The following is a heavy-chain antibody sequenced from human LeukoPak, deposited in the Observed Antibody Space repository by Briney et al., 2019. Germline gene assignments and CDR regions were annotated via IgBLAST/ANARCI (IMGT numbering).Heavy chain of an antibody. J-gene: IGHJ3*02. Sequence: SETLSLTCTVSGGSISSYYWSWIRQPAGKGLEWIGRIYTSGSTNYNPSLKSRVTMSVDTSKNQFSLKLSSVTAADTVVYYCARERGAAAGTDAFDIWGQGTMVTVSS. CDR2: IYTSGST. CDR1: GGSISSYY. D-gene: IGHD6-13*01. CDR3: ARERGAAAGTDAFDI. V-gene: IGHV4-4*07.